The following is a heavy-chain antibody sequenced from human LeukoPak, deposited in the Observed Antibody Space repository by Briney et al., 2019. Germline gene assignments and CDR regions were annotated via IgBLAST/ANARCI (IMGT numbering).Heavy chain of an antibody. CDR1: GYSFTSYW. CDR2: IYPGDSDN. V-gene: IGHV5-51*01. CDR3: ARHYYGSGSRRYGMDV. Sequence: GESLKISCKGSGYSFTSYWIGWVCQMPGKGLEWMGIIYPGDSDNRYSPSFQGQVAISADKSISPAYLQWSSLKASDTAMYYCARHYYGSGSRRYGMDVWGQGTTVTVSS. D-gene: IGHD3-10*01. J-gene: IGHJ6*02.